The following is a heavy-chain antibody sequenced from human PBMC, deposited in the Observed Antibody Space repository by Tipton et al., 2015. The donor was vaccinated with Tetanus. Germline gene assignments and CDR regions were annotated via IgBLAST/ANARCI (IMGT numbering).Heavy chain of an antibody. CDR3: ARSGGRRYAFDI. D-gene: IGHD3-16*01. J-gene: IGHJ3*02. CDR2: IFYSGTT. CDR1: GGSISSSNYY. V-gene: IGHV4-39*07. Sequence: TLSLTCTVSGGSISSSNYYWGWIRQPPGKGLEWIGRIFYSGTTNYYPPLKSRVTISVDTSKNQFSLKLSSVTTADTAVYYCARSGGRRYAFDIWGQGTMVTVSS.